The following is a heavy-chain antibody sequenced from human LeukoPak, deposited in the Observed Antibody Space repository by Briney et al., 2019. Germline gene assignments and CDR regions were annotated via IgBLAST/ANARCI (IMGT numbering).Heavy chain of an antibody. V-gene: IGHV4-39*01. CDR1: GGSISSSSYY. D-gene: IGHD2-2*02. CDR2: IYYSGST. CDR3: ARLAAILQRSNWFDP. J-gene: IGHJ5*02. Sequence: SETLSLTCTVSGGSISSSSYYWGWIRQPPGKGLEWIGSIYYSGSTYYNPSLKSRVTISVDTSKNQFSLKLSSVTAADTAVYYCARLAAILQRSNWFDPRGQGTLVTVSS.